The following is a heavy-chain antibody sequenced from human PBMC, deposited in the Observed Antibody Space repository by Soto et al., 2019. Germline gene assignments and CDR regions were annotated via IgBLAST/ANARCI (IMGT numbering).Heavy chain of an antibody. D-gene: IGHD3-16*01. J-gene: IGHJ3*02. CDR1: GYTLTELS. CDR2: FDPEDGET. Sequence: QVQLVQSGAEVKKPGASVKVSCKVSGYTLTELSMHWVRQAPGKGLEWMGGFDPEDGETIYAQKFQGRVTMTEDTSTDTAYMELGSLRSEDTAVYYCATIGFYDYIWGSYKGRAFDIWGQGTMVTVSS. V-gene: IGHV1-24*01. CDR3: ATIGFYDYIWGSYKGRAFDI.